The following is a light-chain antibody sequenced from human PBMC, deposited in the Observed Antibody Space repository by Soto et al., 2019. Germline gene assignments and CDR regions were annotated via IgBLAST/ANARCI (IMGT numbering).Light chain of an antibody. CDR1: SGHSSYA. V-gene: IGLV4-69*01. J-gene: IGLJ3*02. Sequence: QLVLTQSPSASASLGASVKLTCTLSSGHSSYAIAWHQQQPEKGPRYLMKLTSDGSHPKGDGIPDRFSGSSSGAERYLTISSLQSEDEADYYCQTWGTGIRVFGGGTKLTVL. CDR2: LTSDGSH. CDR3: QTWGTGIRV.